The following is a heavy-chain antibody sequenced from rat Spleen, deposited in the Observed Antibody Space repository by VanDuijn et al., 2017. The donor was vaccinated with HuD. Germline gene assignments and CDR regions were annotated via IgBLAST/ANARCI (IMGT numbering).Heavy chain of an antibody. J-gene: IGHJ3*01. CDR3: AKRDYDGYYPFAY. CDR1: GFTFSRYW. Sequence: EVQLMETGGGFVQPGRSLKLSCVASGFTFSRYWMYWIRQAPGKGLECVSSINGDGGSTYYPDSVKGRFTISRDNAENTVYLQMNSLRSEDTATYYCAKRDYDGYYPFAYWGQGTLVTVSS. V-gene: IGHV5-58*01. CDR2: INGDGGST. D-gene: IGHD1-12*03.